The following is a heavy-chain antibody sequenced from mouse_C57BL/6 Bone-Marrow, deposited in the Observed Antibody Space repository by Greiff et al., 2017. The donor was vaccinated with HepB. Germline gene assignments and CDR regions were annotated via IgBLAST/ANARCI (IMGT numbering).Heavy chain of an antibody. CDR2: IRSKSNNYAT. D-gene: IGHD1-3*01. J-gene: IGHJ4*01. V-gene: IGHV10-1*01. Sequence: EVQLVESGGGLVQPKGSLKLSCAASGFSFNTYAMNWVRQAPGKGLEWVTRIRSKSNNYATYYADSVKDRFTISRDDSESMLYLQMNNLKTEDTAMYYCVPSLKDAMDYWGQGTSVTVSS. CDR1: GFSFNTYA. CDR3: VPSLKDAMDY.